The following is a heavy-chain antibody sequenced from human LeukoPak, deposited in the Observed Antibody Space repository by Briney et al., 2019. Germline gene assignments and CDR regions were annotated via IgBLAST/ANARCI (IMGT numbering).Heavy chain of an antibody. CDR2: IKKTGSET. D-gene: IGHD3-22*01. V-gene: IGHV3-7*01. CDR3: ARTRSSGYLTFDY. Sequence: GGSLRLSCAASGFTFSHFWMSWVRQAPGKGLEWVAYIKKTGSETYYVDSVKGRFTITRGNTRSSLFLQMYSLRAEDTAEYYCARTRSSGYLTFDYWGQGILVTVSS. J-gene: IGHJ4*02. CDR1: GFTFSHFW.